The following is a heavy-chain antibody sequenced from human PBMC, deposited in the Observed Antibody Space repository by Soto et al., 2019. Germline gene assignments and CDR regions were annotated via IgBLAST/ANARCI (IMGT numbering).Heavy chain of an antibody. J-gene: IGHJ4*02. CDR1: GFTFSSYS. Sequence: GGSLRLSCAASGFTFSSYSMNWVRQAPGKGLEWVSYISSSSSYIYYADSVKGRFTISRDNAKNSLYLQMNSLRAEDTAVYYCARDLYSGAAAGPFDYWGQGTLVTVSS. D-gene: IGHD6-13*01. CDR3: ARDLYSGAAAGPFDY. CDR2: ISSSSSYI. V-gene: IGHV3-21*05.